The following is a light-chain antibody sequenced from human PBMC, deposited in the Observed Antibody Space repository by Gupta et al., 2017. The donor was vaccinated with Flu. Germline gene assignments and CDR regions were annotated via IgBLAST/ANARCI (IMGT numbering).Light chain of an antibody. CDR1: QSVSSQ. J-gene: IGKJ4*01. CDR3: QQYKHWPPLS. Sequence: TLSVSPGERATLSCRASQSVSSQLAWYQQKPGQSPRLVIYAASTRATGVPARFSGSGYGTEFTLTISSLQSEDFAVYYCQQYKHWPPLSFGGGTKVEIK. V-gene: IGKV3-15*01. CDR2: AAS.